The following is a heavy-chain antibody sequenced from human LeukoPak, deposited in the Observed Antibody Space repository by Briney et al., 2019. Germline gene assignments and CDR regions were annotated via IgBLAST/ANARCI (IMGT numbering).Heavy chain of an antibody. CDR2: IKQDGSEK. J-gene: IGHJ6*02. D-gene: IGHD3-10*01. V-gene: IGHV3-7*01. CDR1: GFTFSSYW. Sequence: GGSLRLSCAASGFTFSSYWMSWVRQAPGKGLEWVANIKQDGSEKYYVDSVKGRFTISRDNAKNSLYLQMNSLRAEDTAVYYCARVGPSGSYYNVYYYYYYGMDVWGQGTTVTVSS. CDR3: ARVGPSGSYYNVYYYYYYGMDV.